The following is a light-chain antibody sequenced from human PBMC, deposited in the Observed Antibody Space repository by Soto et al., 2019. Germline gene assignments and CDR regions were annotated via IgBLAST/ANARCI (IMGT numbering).Light chain of an antibody. CDR1: QSFLYSSNNKNY. J-gene: IGKJ1*01. CDR3: QQYYSTPLT. V-gene: IGKV4-1*01. Sequence: EIVRPQSPYAIAVSLGERATINYKSSQSFLYSSNNKNYLACYQQKPGQTPKLLXFWXSTRESGVPDRCSGSGSATDFTLTISSLQADYVFVYYCQQYYSTPLTFGQGTKVEI. CDR2: WXS.